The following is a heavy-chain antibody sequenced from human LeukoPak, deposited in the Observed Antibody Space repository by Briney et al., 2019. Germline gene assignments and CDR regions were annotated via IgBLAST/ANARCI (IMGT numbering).Heavy chain of an antibody. V-gene: IGHV1-24*01. CDR3: GTGGTYYYGNTTYHTFDY. Sequence: ASVNDSFMFSLYTLTELSRHWLRLAPGERLEWMGGFDPADGETIYAQKFQGRVTMTEDTSTYTANMELSSLRSDDTAVYYCGTGGTYYYGNTTYHTFDYWGQGTLISVSS. J-gene: IGHJ4*02. D-gene: IGHD3-10*01. CDR1: LYTLTELS. CDR2: FDPADGET.